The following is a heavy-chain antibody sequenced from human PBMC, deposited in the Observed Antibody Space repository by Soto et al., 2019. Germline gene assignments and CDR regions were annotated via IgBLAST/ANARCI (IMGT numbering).Heavy chain of an antibody. V-gene: IGHV3-30-3*01. D-gene: IGHD3-22*01. J-gene: IGHJ4*02. CDR2: ISYDGSNK. Sequence: GGSLRLSCAASGFTFSSYAMHWVRQAPGKGLEWVAVISYDGSNKYYADSVKGRFTISRDNSKNTLYLQMNSLRAEDTAVYYCARVAGYYDSSSLAFDYWGQGTLVTVSS. CDR1: GFTFSSYA. CDR3: ARVAGYYDSSSLAFDY.